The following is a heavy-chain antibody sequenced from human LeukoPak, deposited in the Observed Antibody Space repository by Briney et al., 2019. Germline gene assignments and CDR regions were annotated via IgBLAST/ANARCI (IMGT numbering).Heavy chain of an antibody. CDR2: IYSGSST. CDR1: GFTVSNNY. J-gene: IGHJ4*02. Sequence: PGGSLRLSCTASGFTVSNNYMNWVRQAPGKGLEWVSVIYSGSSTYYADSVKGRFTISRDNSKNTLYLQMNSLRAEDTAVYYCLRSRYSTTWSSSREFDYWGQGTLVTVSS. CDR3: LRSRYSTTWSSSREFDY. V-gene: IGHV3-66*01. D-gene: IGHD6-13*01.